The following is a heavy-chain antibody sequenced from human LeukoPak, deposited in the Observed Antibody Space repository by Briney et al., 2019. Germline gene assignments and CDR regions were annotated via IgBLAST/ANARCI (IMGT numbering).Heavy chain of an antibody. Sequence: SETLSLTCTVSGGSISSYYWSWVRQPPGKGLEWIAYIYYSGSTKYNPSLKSRLTISVDTSKNQFSLKLSSVTAADTAVYYCARLLQPKYYYYYMDVWGKGTMVTISS. D-gene: IGHD3-10*01. V-gene: IGHV4-59*08. CDR1: GGSISSYY. J-gene: IGHJ6*03. CDR2: IYYSGST. CDR3: ARLLQPKYYYYYMDV.